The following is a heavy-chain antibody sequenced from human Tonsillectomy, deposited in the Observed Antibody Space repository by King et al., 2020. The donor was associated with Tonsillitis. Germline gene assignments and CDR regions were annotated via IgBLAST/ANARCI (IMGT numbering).Heavy chain of an antibody. Sequence: VQLQESGPGLVKPSETLSLTCTVSGGSISSYYWSWIRQPPGKGLEWIGYIYYSGSTNYNPSLKSRVTISVDTSKNPFSLKLSSVTAADTAVYYCARVGWSGYSYYFDYWGQGTLVTVSS. D-gene: IGHD3-3*01. CDR1: GGSISSYY. CDR3: ARVGWSGYSYYFDY. J-gene: IGHJ4*02. CDR2: IYYSGST. V-gene: IGHV4-59*08.